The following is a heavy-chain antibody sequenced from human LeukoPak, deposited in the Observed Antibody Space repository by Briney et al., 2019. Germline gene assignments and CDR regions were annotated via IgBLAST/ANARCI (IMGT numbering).Heavy chain of an antibody. J-gene: IGHJ4*02. Sequence: QPGASLRLSCAASGFTFSSYAMSWVRQAPGKGLEWVSAISGSGDSTYYADSVKGRFTISRDNSKNTLYLQMNSLRAEDTAVYYCANHAMDGYTLLDYWGQGTLVTVSS. D-gene: IGHD3-16*01. CDR3: ANHAMDGYTLLDY. CDR2: ISGSGDST. CDR1: GFTFSSYA. V-gene: IGHV3-23*01.